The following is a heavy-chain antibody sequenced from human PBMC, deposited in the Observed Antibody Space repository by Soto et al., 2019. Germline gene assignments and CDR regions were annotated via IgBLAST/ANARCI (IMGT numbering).Heavy chain of an antibody. CDR2: ISYDGSNK. D-gene: IGHD3-22*01. Sequence: GGSLRLSCAAPGFTFSSYGMHWVRQAPGKGLEWVAVISYDGSNKYYADSVKGRFTISRDNSKNTLYLQMNSLRAEDTAVYYCARDYDSSGYSPAYWGQGTLVTVSS. CDR3: ARDYDSSGYSPAY. J-gene: IGHJ4*02. CDR1: GFTFSSYG. V-gene: IGHV3-30*03.